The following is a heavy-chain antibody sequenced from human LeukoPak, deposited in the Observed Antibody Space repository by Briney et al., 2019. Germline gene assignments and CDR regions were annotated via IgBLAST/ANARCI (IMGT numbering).Heavy chain of an antibody. CDR3: VTDLGSGRRNDAFDI. Sequence: PGGSLRLSCAASGFTFSSYAMSWVRQAPGKGLEWVSAISGSGGSTYYTDSVKGRFTISRDNSKNTLYLQMNTLKTEDTAVYYCVTDLGSGRRNDAFDIWGQGTMVTVSS. J-gene: IGHJ3*02. CDR2: ISGSGGST. D-gene: IGHD3-10*01. V-gene: IGHV3-23*01. CDR1: GFTFSSYA.